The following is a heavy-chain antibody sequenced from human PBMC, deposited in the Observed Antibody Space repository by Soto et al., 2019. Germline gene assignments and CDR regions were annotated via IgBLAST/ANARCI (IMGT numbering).Heavy chain of an antibody. CDR1: GFTFTTYA. D-gene: IGHD3-10*01. Sequence: EVQLLESGGGLVQPGGSLRLSCAASGFTFTTYAMSWVRQAPGKGLEWGSAISGSGGSTYYADSVKGRFTISRDNSMNTQFLNMNRLKADDTAVYYCAKEAGDMATSSGHFDHWGQGTLVTVSS. J-gene: IGHJ4*02. CDR3: AKEAGDMATSSGHFDH. V-gene: IGHV3-23*01. CDR2: ISGSGGST.